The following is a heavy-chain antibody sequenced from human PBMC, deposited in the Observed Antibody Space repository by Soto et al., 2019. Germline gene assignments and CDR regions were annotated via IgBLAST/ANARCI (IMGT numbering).Heavy chain of an antibody. CDR2: IKQDGSEK. J-gene: IGHJ3*02. CDR1: GFTFSSYW. Sequence: EVQLVESGGGLVQPGGSLRLSCAASGFTFSSYWMSWVRQAPGKGLEWVPNIKQDGSEKYYVDSVKGRFTISRDNAKNSLYLQMNSLRAEDTAVYYCARDLSYRYYDILTGYYKGDAFDIWGQGTMVTVSS. V-gene: IGHV3-7*01. CDR3: ARDLSYRYYDILTGYYKGDAFDI. D-gene: IGHD3-9*01.